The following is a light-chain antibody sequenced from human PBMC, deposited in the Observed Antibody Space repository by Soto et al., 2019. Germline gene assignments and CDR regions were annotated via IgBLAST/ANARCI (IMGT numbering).Light chain of an antibody. J-gene: IGLJ2*01. V-gene: IGLV1-40*01. CDR2: GNS. Sequence: QSVRTQPPSVSGAPGQRVTISCTGSSSNIGAGYDVHWYQPLPGTAPKLLIYGNSNRPSGVPDRFSGSKSGTSASLAITGLQAEDEADYYCQSYDSSLSGVVFGGGTQLTVL. CDR3: QSYDSSLSGVV. CDR1: SSNIGAGYD.